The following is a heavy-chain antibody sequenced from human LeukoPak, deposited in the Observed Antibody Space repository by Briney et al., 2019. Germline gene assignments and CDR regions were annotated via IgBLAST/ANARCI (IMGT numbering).Heavy chain of an antibody. J-gene: IGHJ4*02. D-gene: IGHD1-26*01. CDR2: IRYDGSNK. V-gene: IGHV3-30*02. Sequence: GGSLRLSCAASGFTFSSYGMHWVRQAPGKGLEWVAFIRYDGSNKYYADSAKGRFTISRDNSKNTLYLQMNSLRAEDTAVYYCATVVGATTFVFQDYWGQGTLVTVSS. CDR1: GFTFSSYG. CDR3: ATVVGATTFVFQDY.